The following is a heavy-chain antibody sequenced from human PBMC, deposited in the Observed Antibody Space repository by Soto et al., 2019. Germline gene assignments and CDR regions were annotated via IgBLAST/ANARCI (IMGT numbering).Heavy chain of an antibody. V-gene: IGHV3-53*01. CDR1: GFTVSSHH. D-gene: IGHD5-18*01. CDR3: ARGVDTAKAGY. Sequence: VQLVESGGGLIQPGGSLRLSCAASGFTVSSHHMTWVRQAPGMGPEWVSTIYTGGNTYYADSVKGRFTISRDTSKNMLYLQMNSLRAEDTAVYYCARGVDTAKAGYWGQGTQVTVSS. J-gene: IGHJ4*02. CDR2: IYTGGNT.